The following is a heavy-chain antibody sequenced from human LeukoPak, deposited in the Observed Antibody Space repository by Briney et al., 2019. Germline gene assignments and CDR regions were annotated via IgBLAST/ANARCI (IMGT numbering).Heavy chain of an antibody. CDR2: IIPIYGTA. D-gene: IGHD5-24*01. CDR3: ATHAGGYNYWWFDI. Sequence: ASVKVSCKASGGTFSNYPIIWVRQAPGRGLEWLGGIIPIYGTANYALMFQGRITLTAHESTATAYMELRSLTSDDTAMYFCATHAGGYNYWWFDIWGQGTLVTVSS. V-gene: IGHV1-69*13. J-gene: IGHJ5*02. CDR1: GGTFSNYP.